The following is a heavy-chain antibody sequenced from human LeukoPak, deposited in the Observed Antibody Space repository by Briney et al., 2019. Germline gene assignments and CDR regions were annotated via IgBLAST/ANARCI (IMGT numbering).Heavy chain of an antibody. Sequence: PSETLSLTCAVYGGSFSGYYWSWIRQPPGKGLEWIGEINHSGSTNYNPSLKSRVTISVDTSKNQFSLRLSSVTAADTAVYYCARGRKGFGHYYGSARGLTFDPWGQGTLVTVSS. V-gene: IGHV4-34*01. CDR3: ARGRKGFGHYYGSARGLTFDP. D-gene: IGHD3-10*01. CDR1: GGSFSGYY. J-gene: IGHJ5*02. CDR2: INHSGST.